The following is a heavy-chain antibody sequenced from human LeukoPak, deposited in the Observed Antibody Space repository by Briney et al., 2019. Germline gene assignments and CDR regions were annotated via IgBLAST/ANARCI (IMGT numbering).Heavy chain of an antibody. CDR2: IYYSGST. CDR3: ARDGYNPIDY. V-gene: IGHV4-39*02. Sequence: SETLSLTCTVSGGSISSDSYYWGWIRQPPGKGLEWIGTIYYSGSTYYNPSLKSRVTISVDTSKHQFSLKLSSVTAADTAVYYCARDGYNPIDYWGQGTLVTVSS. CDR1: GGSISSDSYY. D-gene: IGHD5-24*01. J-gene: IGHJ4*02.